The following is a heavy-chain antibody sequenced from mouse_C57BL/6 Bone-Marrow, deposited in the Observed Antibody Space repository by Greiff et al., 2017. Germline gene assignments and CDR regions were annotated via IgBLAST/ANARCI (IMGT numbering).Heavy chain of an antibody. CDR3: ARRIYYDYDWFAY. J-gene: IGHJ3*01. Sequence: VQLQQPGAELVKPGASVKLSCKASGYTFTSYWMQWVKQRPGQGLEWIGEIDPSDSYTTYNQKFKGKATLTVDTSSSTAYMQLSSLTSEDSAVYYCARRIYYDYDWFAYWGQGTLVTVSA. CDR2: IDPSDSYT. D-gene: IGHD2-4*01. V-gene: IGHV1-50*01. CDR1: GYTFTSYW.